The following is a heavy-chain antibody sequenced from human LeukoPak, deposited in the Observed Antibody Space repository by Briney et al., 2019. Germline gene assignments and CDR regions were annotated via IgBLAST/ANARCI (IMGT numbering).Heavy chain of an antibody. D-gene: IGHD2-2*01. CDR3: VRQGTITYAYFDS. Sequence: SETLSLTCTVSGGSLTGYFWSWLRQPPGKGLEWVGYVFYEGNTNYNPSLKSRVTTSVDTSKNQFSLRLSSVTAADTAVYYCVRQGTITYAYFDSWGQGVPVTVSS. J-gene: IGHJ4*02. CDR1: GGSLTGYF. V-gene: IGHV4-59*08. CDR2: VFYEGNT.